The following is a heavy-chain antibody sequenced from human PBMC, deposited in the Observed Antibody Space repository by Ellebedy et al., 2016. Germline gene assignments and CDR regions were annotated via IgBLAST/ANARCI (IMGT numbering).Heavy chain of an antibody. D-gene: IGHD2/OR15-2a*01. CDR1: GFMFSNSS. V-gene: IGHV3-21*01. CDR3: ARDSRGLIELGIEDY. CDR2: ISDTSADI. J-gene: IGHJ4*02. Sequence: GGSLRLSCAASGFMFSNSSMSWVRQAPGKGLEWVSSISDTSADIYYADSVQGRFTISRDNTKKSLFLQMNSLRDEDSGIYYCARDSRGLIELGIEDYWGQGTLVTVSS.